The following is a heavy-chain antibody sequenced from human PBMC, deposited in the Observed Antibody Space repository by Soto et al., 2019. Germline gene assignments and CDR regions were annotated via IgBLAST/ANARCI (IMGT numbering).Heavy chain of an antibody. D-gene: IGHD1-26*01. V-gene: IGHV4-34*01. CDR1: GGSFSGYY. CDR2: INHSGST. J-gene: IGHJ5*02. Sequence: QVQLQQWGAGLLKPSETLSLTCAVYGGSFSGYYWSWIRQPPGKGLEWIGEINHSGSTNYNPSLKSRVTLPVDTSKNQCSLTLSSVTAADTAVYYCARLVGATLGNWFDPWGQGTLVTVSS. CDR3: ARLVGATLGNWFDP.